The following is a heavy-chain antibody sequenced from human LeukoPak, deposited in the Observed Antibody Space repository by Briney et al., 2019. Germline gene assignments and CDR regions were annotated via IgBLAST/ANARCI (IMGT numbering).Heavy chain of an antibody. CDR3: TREIGYDGISWGSDY. Sequence: PGGSLRLSCAASGFTFSSHWTHWVRQVPGKGLVWVSYINSDGSSTNYADSVKGRFTISRDNAKNTVYLQMNSLRAEDTAMYYCTREIGYDGISWGSDYWGQGTLATVSS. V-gene: IGHV3-74*01. CDR1: GFTFSSHW. D-gene: IGHD4-23*01. J-gene: IGHJ4*02. CDR2: INSDGSST.